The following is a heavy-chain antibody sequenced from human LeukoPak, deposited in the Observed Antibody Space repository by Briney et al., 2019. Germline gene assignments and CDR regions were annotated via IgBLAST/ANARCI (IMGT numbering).Heavy chain of an antibody. Sequence: PGRSLRLSCAASGFTFSSYAMHWVRQAPGKGLGWVAVISYDGSNKYYADSVKGRFTISRDNSKNTLYLQMNSLRAEDTAVYYCARGGQKHVEMATMTDYWGQGTLVTVSS. CDR2: ISYDGSNK. J-gene: IGHJ4*02. CDR3: ARGGQKHVEMATMTDY. CDR1: GFTFSSYA. D-gene: IGHD5-24*01. V-gene: IGHV3-30-3*01.